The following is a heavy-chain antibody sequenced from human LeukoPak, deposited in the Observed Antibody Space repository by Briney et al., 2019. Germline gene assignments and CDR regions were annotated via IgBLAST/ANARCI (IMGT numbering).Heavy chain of an antibody. CDR2: ISSSGSTI. J-gene: IGHJ4*02. V-gene: IGHV3-48*03. CDR3: ARVYGDGTFDY. D-gene: IGHD4-17*01. CDR1: GFTFSSYE. Sequence: GGSLRLSCAASGFTFSSYEMNWVRQAPGKGLEWVSYISSSGSTIYYADSVKGRFTISRDNAKNPLYLQMNSLRAEDTAVYYCARVYGDGTFDYWGQGTLVTVSS.